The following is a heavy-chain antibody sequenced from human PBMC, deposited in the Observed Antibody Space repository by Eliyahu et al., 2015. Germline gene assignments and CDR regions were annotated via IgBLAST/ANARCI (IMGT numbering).Heavy chain of an antibody. V-gene: IGHV3-15*01. CDR3: AMSSRDY. CDR2: IKSKTSGATT. Sequence: EVQLVESGGGLVKPGGSLRLXCAASGFTFSDAWMIWVRQSPGRGLEWVGRIKSKTSGATTDYAAPVKGRFTITRDDSKNTLYLQMNSLKIEDTAVYYCAMSSRDYWGQGALVTVSS. J-gene: IGHJ4*02. CDR1: GFTFSDAW.